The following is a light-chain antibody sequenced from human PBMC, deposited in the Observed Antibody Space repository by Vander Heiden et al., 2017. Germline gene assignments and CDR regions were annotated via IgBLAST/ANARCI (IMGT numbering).Light chain of an antibody. Sequence: DIQMTHSRSSLPSSVGDRVAITCRASQGISNYLAWYQQKPGKVPKLLIYAASTLQSGVPSRFSGSGSGTDFTLTISSLQPEDVATYYCQKYNSAPRTFGQGTKVEIK. CDR3: QKYNSAPRT. CDR2: AAS. CDR1: QGISNY. V-gene: IGKV1-27*01. J-gene: IGKJ1*01.